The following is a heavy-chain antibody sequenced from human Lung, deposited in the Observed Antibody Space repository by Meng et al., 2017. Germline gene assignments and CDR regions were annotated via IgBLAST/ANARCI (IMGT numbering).Heavy chain of an antibody. J-gene: IGHJ4*02. D-gene: IGHD3-22*01. CDR1: GFSFSSHA. CDR2: ISYDGSGE. V-gene: IGHV3-30*04. CDR3: IAEIGPKSFDN. Sequence: QVQLAESGGALVQPGRSLRLSCAASGFSFSSHAMHWVRQAPGKGLEWVALISYDGSGEGYADSVKGRFTTSRDNSKSTLYLQMDSLRPEDTAVYYCIAEIGPKSFDNWGQGTLVTVSS.